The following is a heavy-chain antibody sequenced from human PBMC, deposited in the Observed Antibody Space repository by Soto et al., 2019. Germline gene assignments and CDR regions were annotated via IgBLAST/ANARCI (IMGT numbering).Heavy chain of an antibody. D-gene: IGHD1-26*01. J-gene: IGHJ6*02. CDR2: INPDGRNT. Sequence: GGCLRLSCAASGFTFSDYWMTWVRQAPGKGLEWVANINPDGRNTYYVDSLGSRFTISRDNAKNTLYLQMNSLRAEDTAEYYCAREVGSPDSYYYYGMDVWGQATTVTVSS. CDR1: GFTFSDYW. CDR3: AREVGSPDSYYYYGMDV. V-gene: IGHV3-7*01.